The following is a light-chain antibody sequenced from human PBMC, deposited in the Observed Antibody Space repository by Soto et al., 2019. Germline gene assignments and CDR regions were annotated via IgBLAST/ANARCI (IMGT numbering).Light chain of an antibody. CDR2: DAS. V-gene: IGKV3D-20*01. CDR1: QSLSSSF. J-gene: IGKJ2*01. CDR3: QQYGTSPYT. Sequence: EIVLTQSPXTLSLSPGERATLSCGASQSLSSSFLAWYQQKPGLAPRLLIYDASSRATGIPDRFSGSGSGIDFTLTISRLEPEDFAVYYCQQYGTSPYTFGQGTKLEIK.